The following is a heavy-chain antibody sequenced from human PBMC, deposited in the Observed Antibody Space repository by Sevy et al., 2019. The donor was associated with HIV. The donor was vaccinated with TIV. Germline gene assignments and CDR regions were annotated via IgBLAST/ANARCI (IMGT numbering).Heavy chain of an antibody. CDR3: ARGPYCSGGSCYLLDY. Sequence: ALVKVSCKASGYTFTSYDINWVRQATGQGLEWMGWMNPNSGNTGYAQKFQGRVTMTRNTSISTAYMELSSLRSEDTAVYYCARGPYCSGGSCYLLDYWGQGTLVTVSS. CDR1: GYTFTSYD. CDR2: MNPNSGNT. J-gene: IGHJ4*02. D-gene: IGHD2-15*01. V-gene: IGHV1-8*01.